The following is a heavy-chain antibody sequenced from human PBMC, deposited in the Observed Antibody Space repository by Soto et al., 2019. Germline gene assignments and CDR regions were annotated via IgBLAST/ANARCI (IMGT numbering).Heavy chain of an antibody. CDR3: ASGGGGLCGSSGWPDYAFDV. J-gene: IGHJ3*01. Sequence: QVQLVQSGAAVRKPGSSVKVSCKASGGTFTKYAITWVRQAPRQGLEWMGGIVPLAGTTNYAQKCRGRVTISADEATSTADLELSSLRSEDTAVYSCASGGGGLCGSSGWPDYAFDVWGQGTLVIVSS. CDR1: GGTFTKYA. CDR2: IVPLAGTT. D-gene: IGHD6-19*01. V-gene: IGHV1-69*01.